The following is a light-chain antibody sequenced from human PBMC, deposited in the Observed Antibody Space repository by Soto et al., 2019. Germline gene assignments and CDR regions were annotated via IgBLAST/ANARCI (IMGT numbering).Light chain of an antibody. CDR2: GAS. CDR3: QQDGNSPYT. J-gene: IGKJ2*01. V-gene: IGKV3-20*01. CDR1: QSVSSSY. Sequence: DIVLTQSPGTLSLSPGERVTLSCRASQSVSSSYLAWYQQKPGQAPRLLIYGASSRATGIPDRFSGSGSGTDFTLTISRLEPEDFAMYYCQQDGNSPYTFGPGTKLEIK.